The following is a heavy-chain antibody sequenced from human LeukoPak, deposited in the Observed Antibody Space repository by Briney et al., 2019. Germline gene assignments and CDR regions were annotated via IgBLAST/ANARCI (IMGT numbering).Heavy chain of an antibody. CDR3: ARERYYGSGKIDY. CDR2: IKQDGSEK. Sequence: GGSLRLSCAASGFTFSSYWMSWVRQAPGKGLEWVANIKQDGSEKYYVDSVKGRFTISRDNAKNSLYLQMNSLRAEDTAVYFCARERYYGSGKIDYWGQGTLVTVSS. D-gene: IGHD3-10*01. CDR1: GFTFSSYW. V-gene: IGHV3-7*01. J-gene: IGHJ4*02.